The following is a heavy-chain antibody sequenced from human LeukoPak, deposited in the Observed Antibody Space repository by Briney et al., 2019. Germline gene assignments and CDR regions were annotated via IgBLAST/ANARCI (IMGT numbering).Heavy chain of an antibody. V-gene: IGHV3-23*01. CDR3: ASVAIVGIYYFGMDV. J-gene: IGHJ6*02. CDR1: GFSFSSYA. CDR2: ISGSGGNT. Sequence: GGSLRLSCAASGFSFSSYAMSWVRQAPGKGLEWVSSISGSGGNTYSADSVKGRFTISRDNSKNTLFLQMNSLRAEDTAVYYCASVAIVGIYYFGMDVWGQGTTVTVSS. D-gene: IGHD1-26*01.